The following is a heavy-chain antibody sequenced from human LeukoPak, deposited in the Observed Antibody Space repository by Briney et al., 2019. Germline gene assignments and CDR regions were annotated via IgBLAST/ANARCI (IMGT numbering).Heavy chain of an antibody. D-gene: IGHD3-10*01. J-gene: IGHJ4*03. CDR1: GFTFSSYA. CDR3: ARDLNYYGSGSYLVD. CDR2: ISYDGSNK. Sequence: GGSLCLSRAASGFTFSSYAIHWVRQAPGKGLEWVAVISYDGSNKYYADSVKGRFTISRDNSKNTLYLQMNSLRAEDTAMYYCARDLNYYGSGSYLVDWCHGTLVTVSS. V-gene: IGHV3-30*04.